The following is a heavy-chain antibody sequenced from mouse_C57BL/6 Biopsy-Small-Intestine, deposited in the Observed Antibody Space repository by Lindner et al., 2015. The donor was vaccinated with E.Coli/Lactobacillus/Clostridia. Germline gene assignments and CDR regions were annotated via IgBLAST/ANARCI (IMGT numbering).Heavy chain of an antibody. J-gene: IGHJ3*01. CDR3: TNWDGAY. Sequence: VQLQESGPELVKPGASVKISCKASGYAVSSSWMNWVKQRPGKGLELIGRIYPGDGDTNYNGKFKGKATLTADKSSSTAYMQLSSLTSEDSAVYFCTNWDGAYWGQGTLVTVSA. D-gene: IGHD4-1*01. CDR2: IYPGDGDT. CDR1: GYAVSSSW. V-gene: IGHV1-82*01.